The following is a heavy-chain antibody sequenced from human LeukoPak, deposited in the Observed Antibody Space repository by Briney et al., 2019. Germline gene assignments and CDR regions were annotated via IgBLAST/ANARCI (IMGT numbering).Heavy chain of an antibody. CDR1: GGSISSSNYY. V-gene: IGHV4-39*07. D-gene: IGHD4-17*01. CDR3: ARDEMATVTTNWFDP. Sequence: SETLSLTCTVSGGSISSSNYYWGWIRQPPGKGLEWIGSIYYSGSTYYNPSLKSRVTISVDTSKNQFSLKLSSVTAADTAVYYCARDEMATVTTNWFDPWGQGTLVTVSS. CDR2: IYYSGST. J-gene: IGHJ5*02.